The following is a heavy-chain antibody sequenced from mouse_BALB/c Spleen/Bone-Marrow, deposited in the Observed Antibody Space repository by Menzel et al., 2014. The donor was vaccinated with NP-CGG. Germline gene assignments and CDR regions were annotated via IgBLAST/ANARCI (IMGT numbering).Heavy chain of an antibody. V-gene: IGHV5-17*02. CDR1: GFTFSTFG. D-gene: IGHD4-1*01. J-gene: IGHJ1*01. Sequence: EVKLVESGGGLVQPGGSRKLSCAASGFTFSTFGMHWVRPAPEKGLEWVAYISSGSTAIFYADTLKGRFTISRDNPENTLFLQMTSLRSEGTAMYYCARGGNWDDFDVWGAGTTVTVSS. CDR3: ARGGNWDDFDV. CDR2: ISSGSTAI.